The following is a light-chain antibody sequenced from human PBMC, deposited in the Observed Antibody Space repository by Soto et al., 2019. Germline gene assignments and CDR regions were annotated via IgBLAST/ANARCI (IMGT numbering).Light chain of an antibody. CDR3: QQYNTYSKT. CDR2: KAS. J-gene: IGKJ1*01. Sequence: DIQMTQSPSTLSASVGDRVTITCRASQSISSWLAWYQQKPGRAPKLLIYKASSLESGVPSRFSGSGSGTAFTLTISSLQPDDFATYYCQQYNTYSKTFGKGTKVDIK. V-gene: IGKV1-5*03. CDR1: QSISSW.